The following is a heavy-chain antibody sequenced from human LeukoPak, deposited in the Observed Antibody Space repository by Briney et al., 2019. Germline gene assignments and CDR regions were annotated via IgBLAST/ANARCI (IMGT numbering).Heavy chain of an antibody. CDR3: AGGDLLTGYYYFDY. Sequence: SETLSLTCTVSGGTISSGDYYWSWIRQPPGKGLEWIGYIYYSGSTYYNPSLKSRVTISVDTSKNQFSLKLSSVTAADTAVYYCAGGDLLTGYYYFDYWGQGTLVTVSS. CDR1: GGTISSGDYY. CDR2: IYYSGST. J-gene: IGHJ4*02. V-gene: IGHV4-30-4*08. D-gene: IGHD3-9*01.